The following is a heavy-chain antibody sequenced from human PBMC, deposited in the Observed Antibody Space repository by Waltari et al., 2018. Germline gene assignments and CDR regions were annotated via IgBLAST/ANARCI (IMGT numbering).Heavy chain of an antibody. CDR2: IDPSDSYT. Sequence: EVQRVQSGAEVKKPGGSLRISCKGSGYSFSSYWISWVGQMPGKGLEWMGRIDPSDSYTNYSPSFQAHVTISADKSISTAYLQWSSLTASDTVMYYCARHMPAVLLWFEEPHPRGVDYWGQGTLVTVSS. CDR3: ARHMPAVLLWFEEPHPRGVDY. CDR1: GYSFSSYW. V-gene: IGHV5-10-1*01. D-gene: IGHD3-10*01. J-gene: IGHJ4*02.